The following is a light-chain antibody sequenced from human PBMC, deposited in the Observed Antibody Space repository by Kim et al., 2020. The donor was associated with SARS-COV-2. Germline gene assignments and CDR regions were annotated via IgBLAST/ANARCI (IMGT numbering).Light chain of an antibody. CDR1: QDISNY. CDR2: AAA. Sequence: ASVGDRVTITCRASQDISNYLVWFQQKQGEVPKRLIFAAATLQSGVPSRFRGSASGTEFTLTISSLQPEDFATYYCLQHKSYPPTFGQGTKVDIK. J-gene: IGKJ1*01. V-gene: IGKV1-17*03. CDR3: LQHKSYPPT.